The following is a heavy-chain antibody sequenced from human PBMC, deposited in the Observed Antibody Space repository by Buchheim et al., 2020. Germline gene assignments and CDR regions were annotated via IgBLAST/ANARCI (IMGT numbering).Heavy chain of an antibody. J-gene: IGHJ6*02. CDR3: ARGGGGGDFWSGYSDYYYGMDV. CDR1: GGSISSYY. D-gene: IGHD3-3*01. V-gene: IGHV4-59*01. Sequence: QVQLQESGPGLVKPSETLSLTCTVSGGSISSYYWSWIRQPPGKGLEWIGYIYYSGSTNYNPSLKSRVTISVDTSKNQFSLKLSSVPAADTAVYYCARGGGGGDFWSGYSDYYYGMDVWGQGTT. CDR2: IYYSGST.